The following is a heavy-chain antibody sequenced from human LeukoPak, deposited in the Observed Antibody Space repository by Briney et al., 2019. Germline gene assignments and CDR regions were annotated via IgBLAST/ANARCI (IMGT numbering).Heavy chain of an antibody. J-gene: IGHJ4*02. D-gene: IGHD6-13*01. Sequence: SETLSLTCTVSGGSISSGGYYWSWIRQHPGKGLEWIGYIYYSGSTYYNPSLKSRVTISVDTSKNQFSLKLSSVTAADTAVYYCAREWGYSSSPHFDYWGQGTLVTVS. V-gene: IGHV4-31*03. CDR1: GGSISSGGYY. CDR2: IYYSGST. CDR3: AREWGYSSSPHFDY.